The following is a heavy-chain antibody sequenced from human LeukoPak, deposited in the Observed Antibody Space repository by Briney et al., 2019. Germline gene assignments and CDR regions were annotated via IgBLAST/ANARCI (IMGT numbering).Heavy chain of an antibody. CDR3: ARGVLRFLGYDY. D-gene: IGHD3-3*01. CDR1: GFTFSSYE. V-gene: IGHV3-48*03. Sequence: PGGSLRLPCAASGFTFSSYEMNWVRQAPGKGLEWVSYISSSGSTIYYADSVKGRFTISRDNAKNSLYLQMNSLRAEDTAVYYCARGVLRFLGYDYWGQGTLVTVSS. J-gene: IGHJ4*02. CDR2: ISSSGSTI.